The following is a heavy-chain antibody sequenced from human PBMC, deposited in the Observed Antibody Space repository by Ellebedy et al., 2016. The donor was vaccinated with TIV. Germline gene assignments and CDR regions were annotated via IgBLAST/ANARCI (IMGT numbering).Heavy chain of an antibody. Sequence: ASVKVSCXASGYTFTSYGISWVRQATGQGLEWMGWMNPNSGNTGYSQKFQGRVTITRDTSASTAYMELSSLRSEDTAVYYCARDHRQWLVNNFYFDYWGQGTLVTVSS. CDR3: ARDHRQWLVNNFYFDY. J-gene: IGHJ4*02. V-gene: IGHV1-8*03. CDR2: MNPNSGNT. CDR1: GYTFTSYG. D-gene: IGHD6-19*01.